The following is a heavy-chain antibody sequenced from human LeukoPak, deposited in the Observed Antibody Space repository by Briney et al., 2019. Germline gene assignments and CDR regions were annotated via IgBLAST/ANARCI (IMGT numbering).Heavy chain of an antibody. V-gene: IGHV3-30*02. Sequence: PGGSLRLSCAASGFTFSTYGMHWGRQAPGKGLEWVTFIRYDGSTKYYAGSVKGRFTISRDNSKNTLYLQMNSLRAEDTAVYYCAKDPSFTSSKCYPPGIWGQGTMVTVSS. CDR1: GFTFSTYG. J-gene: IGHJ3*02. CDR3: AKDPSFTSSKCYPPGI. CDR2: IRYDGSTK. D-gene: IGHD2-2*01.